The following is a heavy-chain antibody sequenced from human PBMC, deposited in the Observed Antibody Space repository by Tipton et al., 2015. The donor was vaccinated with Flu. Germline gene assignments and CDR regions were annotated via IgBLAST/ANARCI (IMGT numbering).Heavy chain of an antibody. CDR2: ITPGGGST. D-gene: IGHD5-18*01. CDR3: ARGSYGDLIDY. V-gene: IGHV1-46*01. CDR1: GYTFTHYH. Sequence: QLVQSGAVVKKPGASVKVSCKSSGYTFTHYHMHWVRQAPGQGLEWMGIITPGGGSTSYAPKFQGRVTMTRDSSTLTDYMELSSLTSEDTAVYYCARGSYGDLIDYWGQGSLVTVSS. J-gene: IGHJ4*02.